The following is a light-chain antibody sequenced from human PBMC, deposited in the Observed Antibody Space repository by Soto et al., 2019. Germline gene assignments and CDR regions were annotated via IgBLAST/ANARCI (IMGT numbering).Light chain of an antibody. CDR3: QQYDNLPPYT. J-gene: IGKJ2*01. V-gene: IGKV1-33*01. Sequence: DIQMTQSPSSLSASVGDRVTITCQASQDISNYLNWYQQKPGKAPKLLIYDASNLETGVPSRFSGSGSGTDVTFTISSLQPEDIATYYCQQYDNLPPYTFGQGPKLEIK. CDR2: DAS. CDR1: QDISNY.